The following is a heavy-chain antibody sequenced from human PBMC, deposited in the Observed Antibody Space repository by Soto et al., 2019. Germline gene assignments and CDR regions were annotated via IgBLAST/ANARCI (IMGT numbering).Heavy chain of an antibody. J-gene: IGHJ4*02. D-gene: IGHD2-2*01. CDR1: GFTFSSHG. CDR2: IWFVGSVK. V-gene: IGHV3-33*01. CDR3: ARGPMPYFDN. Sequence: GGSLRLSCAASGFTFSSHGMHWVRQAPGKGLGWVAVIWFVGSVKYYVDFVKGRFTISRDISKNTLYLQMNSLRAEDTAVYYCARGPMPYFDNWGRGTLVTVSS.